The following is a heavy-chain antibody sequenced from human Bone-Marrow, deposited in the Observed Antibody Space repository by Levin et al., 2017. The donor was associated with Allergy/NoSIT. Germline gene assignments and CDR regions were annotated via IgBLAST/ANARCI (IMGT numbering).Heavy chain of an antibody. J-gene: IGHJ4*02. V-gene: IGHV1-24*01. CDR2: FDPERDET. Sequence: GESLKISCKVSGFTLSELAIYWVRQAPGKGLQWLGGFDPERDETIYTQELQGRVTMTEDTSTDTAYMELSSLRSEDTAVYYCATEGYFDRHDSFYYFDSWGQGTLVTVSS. D-gene: IGHD3-22*01. CDR3: ATEGYFDRHDSFYYFDS. CDR1: GFTLSELA.